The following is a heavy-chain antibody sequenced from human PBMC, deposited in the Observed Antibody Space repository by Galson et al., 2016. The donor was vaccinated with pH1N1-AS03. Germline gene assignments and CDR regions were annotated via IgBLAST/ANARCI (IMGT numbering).Heavy chain of an antibody. CDR2: IYGGGDT. D-gene: IGHD3-16*01. CDR3: AREPWGSTQGEY. J-gene: IGHJ4*02. Sequence: ETLSLTCAVSGGSVSDNNWWSWVRQPPGKGLEWVSVIYGGGDTFYADSVKGRFTISRDNSKNTVYLQMNSLRVEDTAVYYCAREPWGSTQGEYWGQGTLVTVSS. V-gene: IGHV3-53*01. CDR1: GGSVSDNNW.